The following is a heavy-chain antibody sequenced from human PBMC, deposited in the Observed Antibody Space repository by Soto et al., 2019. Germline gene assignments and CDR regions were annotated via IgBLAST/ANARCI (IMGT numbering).Heavy chain of an antibody. V-gene: IGHV3-33*01. J-gene: IGHJ5*02. CDR1: GFTFSSYG. CDR3: ARDERGYCTDP. Sequence: QVQLVESGGGVVQPGRSLGLSCAASGFTFSSYGMHWVRQAPGKGLEWVAVIWYDGSNKYYADSVKGRFTISRDNSKNTLYLQMNSLRAEDTAVYYCARDERGYCTDPWGQGTLVTVSS. CDR2: IWYDGSNK. D-gene: IGHD2-8*01.